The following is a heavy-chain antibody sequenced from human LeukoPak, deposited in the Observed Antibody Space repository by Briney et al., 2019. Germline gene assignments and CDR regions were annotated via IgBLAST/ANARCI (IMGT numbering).Heavy chain of an antibody. CDR3: ARDNSVGDVAWWFDP. J-gene: IGHJ5*02. Sequence: ASVKVSCKASGYTFTGYYMHWVRQAPGQGLEWMGWINPNSGGTNYAQKFQGRVTMTRDTSISTAYMELSRLRSEDTAVYYCARDNSVGDVAWWFDPWGQGTLVTVSS. CDR2: INPNSGGT. CDR1: GYTFTGYY. D-gene: IGHD1-26*01. V-gene: IGHV1-2*02.